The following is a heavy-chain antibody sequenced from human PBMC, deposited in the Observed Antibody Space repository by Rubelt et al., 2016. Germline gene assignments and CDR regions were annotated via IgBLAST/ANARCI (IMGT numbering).Heavy chain of an antibody. D-gene: IGHD2-21*02. J-gene: IGHJ4*02. CDR3: ARGFVVVTAEYYFDY. V-gene: IGHV4-38-2*01. CDR2: IYYSGST. Sequence: GKGLEWIGSIYYSGSTYYNPSLKSRVTISVDTSKNQFSLKLSSVTAADTAVYYCARGFVVVTAEYYFDYWGQGTLVTVSS.